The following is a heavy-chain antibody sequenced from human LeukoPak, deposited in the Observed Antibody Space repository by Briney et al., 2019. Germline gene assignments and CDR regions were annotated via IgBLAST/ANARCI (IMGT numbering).Heavy chain of an antibody. V-gene: IGHV3-7*03. J-gene: IGHJ6*03. CDR2: IKQDGSEK. Sequence: GGSLRLSCAASGFTFSSYWMSWVRQAPGKGLEWVANIKQDGSEKYYVDSVKGRFTISRDNAKNSLYLQMNSLRAEDTALYYCAKASRDYYYYMDVWGKGTTVTISS. CDR3: AKASRDYYYYMDV. CDR1: GFTFSSYW.